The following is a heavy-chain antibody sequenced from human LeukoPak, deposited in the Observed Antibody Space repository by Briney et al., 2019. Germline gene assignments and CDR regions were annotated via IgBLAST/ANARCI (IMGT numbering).Heavy chain of an antibody. D-gene: IGHD3-22*01. CDR1: GFTVSSNY. J-gene: IGHJ4*02. CDR2: IYSGGST. Sequence: GGSLRLSCAASGFTVSSNYMSWVRQAPGKGLEWVSVIYSGGSTYYADSVKGRFTISRDNSKNTLYLQMNSLRGEDTAVYYCARVRDDSSGYFPPYFYFDYWGQGTLVTVSS. V-gene: IGHV3-53*01. CDR3: ARVRDDSSGYFPPYFYFDY.